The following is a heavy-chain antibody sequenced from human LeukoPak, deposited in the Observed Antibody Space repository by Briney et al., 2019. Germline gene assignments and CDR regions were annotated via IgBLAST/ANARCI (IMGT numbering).Heavy chain of an antibody. Sequence: PGGSLRLSCAASGFTFSDYAVHWVRQAPGKGLEWMAIISHDGNNKYYADSVRGRLTISRDNSQSTVYVQMDSLRAEDTAMYYCARGRFGYSYGSGFDYWSQGTLVTVSS. D-gene: IGHD5-18*01. J-gene: IGHJ4*02. V-gene: IGHV3-30*04. CDR2: ISHDGNNK. CDR3: ARGRFGYSYGSGFDY. CDR1: GFTFSDYA.